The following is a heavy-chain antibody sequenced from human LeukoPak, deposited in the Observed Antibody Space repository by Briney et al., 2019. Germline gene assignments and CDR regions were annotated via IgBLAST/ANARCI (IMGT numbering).Heavy chain of an antibody. CDR3: ARDPSEASHPYYFDY. CDR1: GFTFDDYA. Sequence: GGSLRLSCAVSGFTFDDYAMHWVRQVPGKGLEWVSGINWNSDSIGYADSVKGRFTTSRDNAKNSLYLQMNSLRPEDTAVYYCARDPSEASHPYYFDYWAQGTLVTVSS. V-gene: IGHV3-9*01. J-gene: IGHJ4*02. CDR2: INWNSDSI.